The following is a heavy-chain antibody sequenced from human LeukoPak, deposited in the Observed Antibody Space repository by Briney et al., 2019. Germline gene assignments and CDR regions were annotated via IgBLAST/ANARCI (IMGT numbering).Heavy chain of an antibody. J-gene: IGHJ6*02. Sequence: ASVKVSCKASGYTFTSYDINWVQQATGQGLEWMGWMNSNSGNTGYAQKFQGRVTMTRNTSISTAYMELSSLRSEDTAVYYCARGVRYFDWLLRNYYYYYGMDVWGQGTTVTVSS. D-gene: IGHD3-9*01. V-gene: IGHV1-8*01. CDR3: ARGVRYFDWLLRNYYYYYGMDV. CDR1: GYTFTSYD. CDR2: MNSNSGNT.